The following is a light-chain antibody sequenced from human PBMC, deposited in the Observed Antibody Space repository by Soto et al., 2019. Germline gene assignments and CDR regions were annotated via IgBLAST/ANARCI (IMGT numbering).Light chain of an antibody. J-gene: IGKJ2*01. CDR2: GSS. Sequence: EVVLTQSPGTLSLSPGERATLSCRASQSVSNNYFAWYQQKPGQAPRLLIFGSSDRATGMPDRFSGSGSGTDCTLTISSLEPEDFAVYFCHQYGSSPPYTFGQGTKLEIK. CDR3: HQYGSSPPYT. CDR1: QSVSNNY. V-gene: IGKV3-20*01.